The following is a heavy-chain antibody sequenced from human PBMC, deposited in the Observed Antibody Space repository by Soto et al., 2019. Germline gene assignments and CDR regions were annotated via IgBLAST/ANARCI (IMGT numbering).Heavy chain of an antibody. D-gene: IGHD2-8*01. CDR3: ARDRSGRMGFDP. J-gene: IGHJ5*02. CDR2: INPNSGGT. V-gene: IGHV1-2*02. CDR1: GYTFTSYG. Sequence: ASVKVSCKASGYTFTSYGISWVRQAPGQGHEWMGWINPNSGGTKYAQKFQGRVTMTRDTSINTAYMELSRLKSDDTAVYYCARDRSGRMGFDPWGQGTLVTVSS.